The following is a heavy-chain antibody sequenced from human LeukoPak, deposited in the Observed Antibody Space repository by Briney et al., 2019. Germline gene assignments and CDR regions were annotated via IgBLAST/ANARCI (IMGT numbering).Heavy chain of an antibody. CDR1: GFTFSSYG. V-gene: IGHV3-30*02. Sequence: GGSLRLSCAASGFTFSSYGMHWVRQAPGKGLEWVAFIRYDGSKKYYADSVKGRFTISRDNSKNTLYLQMNSLRAEDTAVYYCAKERDTAMVTIDYWGQGTLVTVSS. D-gene: IGHD5-18*01. CDR2: IRYDGSKK. J-gene: IGHJ4*02. CDR3: AKERDTAMVTIDY.